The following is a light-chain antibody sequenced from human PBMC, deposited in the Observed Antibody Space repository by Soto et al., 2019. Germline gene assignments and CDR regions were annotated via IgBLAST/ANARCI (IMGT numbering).Light chain of an antibody. Sequence: QSALAQPASVSGSPGQSITISCTGTSSDVGAYNFVSWYQQFPGKAPKLMIYEVSNRPSGVSDRFSGSKSGNTASLIISGLQAEDEADYYCSSQTGSATGLFGGGTK. J-gene: IGLJ2*01. CDR3: SSQTGSATGL. CDR2: EVS. CDR1: SSDVGAYNF. V-gene: IGLV2-14*01.